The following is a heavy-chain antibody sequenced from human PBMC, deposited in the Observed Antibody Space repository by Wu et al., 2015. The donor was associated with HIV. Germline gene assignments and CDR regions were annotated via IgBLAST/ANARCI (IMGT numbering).Heavy chain of an antibody. Sequence: QVQLQESGPGLVKPSQTLSLTCSLSDSLTSGDYYWTWIRQSPGKGLEWIGYIFSNGNTKYSPSLQSRVTISLDTPNNRFSLKLTSVTAADTGMYYCAREAWNSLGWLGFDIWGQGTMVTVSS. CDR3: AREAWNSLGWLGFDI. CDR1: DSLTSGDYY. V-gene: IGHV4-30-4*08. D-gene: IGHD1-7*01. CDR2: IFSNGNT. J-gene: IGHJ3*02.